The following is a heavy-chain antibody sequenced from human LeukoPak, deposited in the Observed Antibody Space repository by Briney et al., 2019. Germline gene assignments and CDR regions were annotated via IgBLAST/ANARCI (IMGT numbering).Heavy chain of an antibody. J-gene: IGHJ4*02. V-gene: IGHV3-21*01. CDR2: ISSSSSYV. Sequence: GGSLRLSCAASGFTFSSYAMSWVRQAPGKGLEWVSSISSSSSYVYYADSVKGRFTISRDNAKNSLYLQMNSLRAEDTAVYYCARSPLGRYDYWGQGTLVTVSS. CDR3: ARSPLGRYDY. CDR1: GFTFSSYA. D-gene: IGHD1-26*01.